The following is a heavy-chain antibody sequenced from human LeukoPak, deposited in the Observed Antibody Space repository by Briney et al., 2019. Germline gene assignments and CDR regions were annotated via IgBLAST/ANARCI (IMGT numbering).Heavy chain of an antibody. Sequence: GGSLRLSCAASGFTLSTYWMHWVRQAPGKGLVWVSRINSEGSSTTYADSVKGRFTISRDNSKHTVYLQMDSLRAEDTAVYYCAKSHVSTATGTGRYFDYWGQGTLVTISS. CDR1: GFTLSTYW. V-gene: IGHV3-74*01. D-gene: IGHD3-9*01. J-gene: IGHJ4*02. CDR2: INSEGSST. CDR3: AKSHVSTATGTGRYFDY.